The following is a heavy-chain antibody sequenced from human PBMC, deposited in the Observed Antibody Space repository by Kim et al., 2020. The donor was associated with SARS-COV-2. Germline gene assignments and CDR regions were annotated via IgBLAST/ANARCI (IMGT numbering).Heavy chain of an antibody. D-gene: IGHD2-2*01. V-gene: IGHV3-30-3*01. CDR2: ISYDGSNK. CDR3: ASAIVVVPDADHDAFDI. J-gene: IGHJ3*02. CDR1: GFTFSSYA. Sequence: GGSLRLSCAASGFTFSSYAMHWVRQAPGKGLEWVAVISYDGSNKYYADSVKGRFTISRDNSKNTLYLQMNSLRAEDTAVYYCASAIVVVPDADHDAFDI.